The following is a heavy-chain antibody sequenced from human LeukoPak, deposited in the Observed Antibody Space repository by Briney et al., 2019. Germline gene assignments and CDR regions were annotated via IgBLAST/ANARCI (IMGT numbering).Heavy chain of an antibody. CDR2: INPNSGGT. CDR3: ARDLVYYDSSGYPDY. Sequence: ASVKVSCKASGYTFTGYYMHWVRRAPGQGLEWMGWINPNSGGTNYAQKFQGRVTMTRDTSISTAYMELSRLRSDDTAVYYCARDLVYYDSSGYPDYWGQGTLVTVSS. CDR1: GYTFTGYY. J-gene: IGHJ4*02. V-gene: IGHV1-2*02. D-gene: IGHD3-22*01.